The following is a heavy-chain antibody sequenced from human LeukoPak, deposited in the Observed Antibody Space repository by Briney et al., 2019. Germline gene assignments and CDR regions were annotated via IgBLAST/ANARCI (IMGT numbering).Heavy chain of an antibody. Sequence: ASVKGSCKASGYTFTSYGISWVRQAPGQGLEWMGWISAYNGNTNYAQKLQGRVTMTTDTSTSTAYMELRSLRSDDTAVYYCARPQLGGWYVDYWGQGTLVTVSS. CDR1: GYTFTSYG. CDR2: ISAYNGNT. D-gene: IGHD6-19*01. V-gene: IGHV1-18*01. J-gene: IGHJ4*02. CDR3: ARPQLGGWYVDY.